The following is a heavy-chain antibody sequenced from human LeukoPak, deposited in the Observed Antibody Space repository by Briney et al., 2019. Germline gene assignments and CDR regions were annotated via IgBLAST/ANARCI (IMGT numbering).Heavy chain of an antibody. D-gene: IGHD1-26*01. Sequence: PGGSLRLSCAASGFTFGDYHMHWVRQAPGKGLEWVSLISGDGGSSFQADSVRGRFTISRDNSKKSLYLQMNSLRSEDTAMYYCARDLGGSGRNWASNWFDPWGQGTLVTVSS. CDR3: ARDLGGSGRNWASNWFDP. CDR1: GFTFGDYH. CDR2: ISGDGGSS. V-gene: IGHV3-43*02. J-gene: IGHJ5*02.